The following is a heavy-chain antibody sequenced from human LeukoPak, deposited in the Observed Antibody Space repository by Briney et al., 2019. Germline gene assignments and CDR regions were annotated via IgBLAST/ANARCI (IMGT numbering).Heavy chain of an antibody. D-gene: IGHD6-19*01. CDR3: ARAGSGSGWYFDY. J-gene: IGHJ4*02. V-gene: IGHV1-18*01. Sequence: PMASVKLSCKASGYDFTSVGITWVRQAPGQGLEWMGWISPYNGNTRYVQKLQGRVTMTTDTSTSTAYMELRSLRFDDTAVYYCARAGSGSGWYFDYWGQGTLVTVSS. CDR1: GYDFTSVG. CDR2: ISPYNGNT.